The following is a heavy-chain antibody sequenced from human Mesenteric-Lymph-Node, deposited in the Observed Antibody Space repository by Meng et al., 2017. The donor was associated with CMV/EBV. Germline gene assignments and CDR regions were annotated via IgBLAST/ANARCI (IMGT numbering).Heavy chain of an antibody. V-gene: IGHV3-74*01. CDR1: GFTFSSYW. Sequence: GESLKISCAASGFTFSSYWMHWVRQAPGKGLVWVSRINSDGSSTSYADSVKGRFTISRDNAKNSLYLQMNSLRAEDTALYYCAKDQWLRDFHYGMDVWGQGTTVTVSS. D-gene: IGHD5-12*01. CDR3: AKDQWLRDFHYGMDV. CDR2: INSDGSST. J-gene: IGHJ6*02.